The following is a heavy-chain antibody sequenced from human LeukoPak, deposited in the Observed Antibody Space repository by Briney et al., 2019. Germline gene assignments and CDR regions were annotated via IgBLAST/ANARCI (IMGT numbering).Heavy chain of an antibody. V-gene: IGHV3-21*01. Sequence: PGGSLRLSCAASGFTFSSYSMNWVRQAPGKGLEWVSSISSSSSYIYYADSVKGRFTISRDNAKNSLYLQMNSLRAEDTAVYYCARDDYGDPAWLDYWGQGTLVTVSS. J-gene: IGHJ4*02. CDR2: ISSSSSYI. CDR1: GFTFSSYS. CDR3: ARDDYGDPAWLDY. D-gene: IGHD4-17*01.